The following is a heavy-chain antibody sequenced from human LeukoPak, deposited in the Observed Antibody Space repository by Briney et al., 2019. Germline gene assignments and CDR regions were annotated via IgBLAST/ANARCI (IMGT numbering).Heavy chain of an antibody. D-gene: IGHD6-19*01. J-gene: IGHJ4*02. V-gene: IGHV4-61*02. CDR2: IYTSGST. Sequence: SQTLSLTCTVSGGSISSGSYYWSWIRQPAGKGLEWIGRIYTSGSTNYNPSLKSRVTISVDTSKNQFSLKLSSVTAADTAVYYCARVVAGTDYFDYWGQGTLVTVSS. CDR3: ARVVAGTDYFDY. CDR1: GGSISSGSYY.